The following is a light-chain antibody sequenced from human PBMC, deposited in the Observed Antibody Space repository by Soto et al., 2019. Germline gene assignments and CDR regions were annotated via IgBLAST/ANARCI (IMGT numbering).Light chain of an antibody. J-gene: IGKJ1*01. CDR3: QQYNSYSTT. CDR2: GAS. V-gene: IGKV3-20*01. CDR1: RSVTNNY. Sequence: PGERATLSCRASRSVTNNYLAWHQQKPGQTPRLLIYGASSRATGIPDRFSGSGSGTDFTLTISRLEPEDFATYYCQQYNSYSTTFGQGTKVDIK.